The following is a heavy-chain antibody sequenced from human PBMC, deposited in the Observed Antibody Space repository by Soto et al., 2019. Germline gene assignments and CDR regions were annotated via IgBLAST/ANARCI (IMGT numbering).Heavy chain of an antibody. V-gene: IGHV4-39*01. J-gene: IGHJ5*02. CDR2: VYYTETT. CDR1: GGSINSSDHF. CDR3: ARQRVLSTNMFITSFDP. D-gene: IGHD3-10*02. Sequence: PSETLSLTCSLSGGSINSSDHFWGWIRQTPGKGLEWIGSVYYTETTYYNPSLKSPVTISVETSRNTFSLKVNSVTAADTGIYYCARQRVLSTNMFITSFDPWGQGKLVTVS.